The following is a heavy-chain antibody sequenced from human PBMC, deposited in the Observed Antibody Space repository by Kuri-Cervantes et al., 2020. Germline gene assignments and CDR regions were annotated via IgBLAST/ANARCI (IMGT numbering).Heavy chain of an antibody. CDR2: IYHSGST. J-gene: IGHJ3*02. CDR1: SSYW. D-gene: IGHD5-18*01. CDR3: ARDLTAYSYGYGRAFDI. V-gene: IGHV4-4*02. Sequence: SSYWIGWVRQPPGKGLEWIGEIYHSGSTNYNPSLKSRVTISVDKSKNQFSLKLSSVTAADTAVYYCARDLTAYSYGYGRAFDIWGQGTMVTVSS.